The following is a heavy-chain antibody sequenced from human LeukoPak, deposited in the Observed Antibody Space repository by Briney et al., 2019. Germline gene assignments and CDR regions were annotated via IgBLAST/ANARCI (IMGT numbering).Heavy chain of an antibody. CDR1: GYPFSSYS. J-gene: IGHJ4*02. CDR3: ARDRGYFYDQLDS. CDR2: ISVSGGVR. Sequence: GGSLRLSCVASGYPFSSYSMNWIRQAPGKGLEWVSYISVSGGVRSYADSVKGRFTISRDDARNSLYLQMNSLKDEDTAVYYCARDRGYFYDQLDSWGQGTLVTVSS. V-gene: IGHV3-48*02. D-gene: IGHD2/OR15-2a*01.